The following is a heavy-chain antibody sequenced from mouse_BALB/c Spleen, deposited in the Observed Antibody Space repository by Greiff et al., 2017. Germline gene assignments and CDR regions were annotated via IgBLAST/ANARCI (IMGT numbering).Heavy chain of an antibody. J-gene: IGHJ3*01. CDR2: IRNKANGYTT. D-gene: IGHD1-1*01. V-gene: IGHV7-3*02. Sequence: EVKLVESGGGLVQPGGSLRLSCATSGFTFTDYYMSWVRQPPGKALEWLGFIRNKANGYTTEYSASVKGRFTISRDNSQSILYLQMNTLRAEDSATYYCARALHYYGSSYGFAYWGQGTLVTVSA. CDR1: GFTFTDYY. CDR3: ARALHYYGSSYGFAY.